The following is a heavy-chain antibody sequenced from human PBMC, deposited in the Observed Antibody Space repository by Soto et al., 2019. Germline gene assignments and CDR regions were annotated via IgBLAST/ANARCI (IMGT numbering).Heavy chain of an antibody. V-gene: IGHV3-7*03. CDR1: GFTFSAYC. CDR2: IKKDGNEK. D-gene: IGHD3-16*01. CDR3: VRGRGLDGGTYYYYYGMDV. Sequence: GGSLRLSCEASGFTFSAYCMTWVRQAPGKGLEWVANIKKDGNEKYYVDSVKGRFTISRDNAKSCLYLQMNSLTAVDTAVYYCVRGRGLDGGTYYYYYGMDVWGRGPTVTVYS. J-gene: IGHJ6*02.